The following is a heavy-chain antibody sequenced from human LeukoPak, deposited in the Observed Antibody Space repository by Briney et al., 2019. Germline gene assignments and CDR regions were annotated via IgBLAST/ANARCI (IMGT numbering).Heavy chain of an antibody. Sequence: GGSLRLSCAASAFTFSSYAMSWVRQAPGKGLEWVSAISRSGGSTYYADSVKGRFTISRDNSKNTLYLQMNSLRAEDTAVYYCANYRSRFGESNPQYFDYWGQGTLVTVSS. V-gene: IGHV3-23*01. CDR2: ISRSGGST. D-gene: IGHD3-10*01. CDR1: AFTFSSYA. J-gene: IGHJ4*02. CDR3: ANYRSRFGESNPQYFDY.